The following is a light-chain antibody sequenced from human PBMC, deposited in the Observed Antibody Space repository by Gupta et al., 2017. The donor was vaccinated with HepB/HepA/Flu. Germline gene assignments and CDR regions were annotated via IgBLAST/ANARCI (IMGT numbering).Light chain of an antibody. CDR1: VLPNQY. CDR3: QSADSSGTFYV. V-gene: IGLV3-25*03. CDR2: KDT. J-gene: IGLJ1*01. Sequence: SPQLTQQPSVSVSPGHTAKIPCYGDVLPNQYAYWYQQKPGQAPVLIVDKDTERPPGTPERFSGSSSGATVTLTISGVQAEDEADYYWQSADSSGTFYVFGTGTKVSIL.